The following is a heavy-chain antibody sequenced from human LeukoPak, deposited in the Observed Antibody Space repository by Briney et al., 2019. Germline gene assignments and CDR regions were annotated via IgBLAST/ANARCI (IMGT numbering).Heavy chain of an antibody. CDR1: GGSIRGYY. V-gene: IGHV4-59*08. D-gene: IGHD4-17*01. CDR3: ARLTVTTLYYYYYMDV. CDR2: IYYSGST. J-gene: IGHJ6*03. Sequence: PSETLSLTCTVSGGSIRGYYWSWIRQPPGKGLEWIGYIYYSGSTNYNPSLKSRVTISVDTSKNQFSLKLSSVTAAETAVYYCARLTVTTLYYYYYMDVWGKGTTVTISS.